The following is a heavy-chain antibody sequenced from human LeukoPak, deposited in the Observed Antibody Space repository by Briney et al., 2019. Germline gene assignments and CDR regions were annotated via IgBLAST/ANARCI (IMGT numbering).Heavy chain of an antibody. CDR3: ARDYYDSSGLPYWYFDL. Sequence: SETLSLTCTVSGGSISSYYWSWIRQPPGKGLEWIGYIYYRGGTYYDPSLKSRVTISTDTSKNQFSLKLSSVTAADTAVYYCARDYYDSSGLPYWYFDLWGRGTLVTVSS. CDR1: GGSISSYY. V-gene: IGHV4-59*12. D-gene: IGHD3-22*01. J-gene: IGHJ2*01. CDR2: IYYRGGT.